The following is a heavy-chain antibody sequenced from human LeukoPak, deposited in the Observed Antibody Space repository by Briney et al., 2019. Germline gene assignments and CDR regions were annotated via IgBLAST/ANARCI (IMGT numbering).Heavy chain of an antibody. V-gene: IGHV4-39*01. CDR1: GGSISSSSYY. J-gene: IGHJ6*02. CDR2: IYYSGST. CDR3: ARPPGMDV. Sequence: PSETLSLTCTVSGGSISSSSYYWGWIRQPPGKGLEWIGSIYYSGSTYYNPSLKSRVTISVDTSKNQFSLKLNSVTAADTAVYYCARPPGMDVWGQGTTVTVSS.